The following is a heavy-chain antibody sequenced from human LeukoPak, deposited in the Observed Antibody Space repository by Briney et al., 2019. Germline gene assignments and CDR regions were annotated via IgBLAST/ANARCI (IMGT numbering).Heavy chain of an antibody. Sequence: GGSLRLSCAASGFTFSSYAMHWVRQAPGKGLEWVAVISYDGGNKYYADSVKGRFTISRDNSKNTLYLQMNSLRAEDTAVYYCASVPVYDGIPEVDSNKDYWGQGTLVTVSS. CDR1: GFTFSSYA. V-gene: IGHV3-30*04. D-gene: IGHD3-22*01. CDR3: ASVPVYDGIPEVDSNKDY. J-gene: IGHJ4*02. CDR2: ISYDGGNK.